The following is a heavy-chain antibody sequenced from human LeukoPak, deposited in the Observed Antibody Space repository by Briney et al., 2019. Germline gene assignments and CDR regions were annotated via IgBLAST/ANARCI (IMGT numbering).Heavy chain of an antibody. CDR2: VNTEGTTT. D-gene: IGHD4-11*01. Sequence: GGSLRLSCAASGFPLNTYWMHWVRQAPGKGLVWVSRVNTEGTTTEYADSVKGRFTISRDNAKNTLYLQMNSLRDEDTAVYFCAKGTHLSNSYSWLDSWGQGTLVTVSS. CDR1: GFPLNTYW. CDR3: AKGTHLSNSYSWLDS. J-gene: IGHJ5*01. V-gene: IGHV3-74*03.